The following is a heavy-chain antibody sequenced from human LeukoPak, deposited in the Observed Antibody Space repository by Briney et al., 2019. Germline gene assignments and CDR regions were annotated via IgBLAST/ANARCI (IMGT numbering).Heavy chain of an antibody. CDR1: GFTVSGNY. CDR2: IYGGGST. CDR3: ARDGVGGFDY. V-gene: IGHV3-53*04. D-gene: IGHD1-26*01. Sequence: GGSLRLSCAASGFTVSGNYMSWVRQAPGKGLEWVSIIYGGGSTYYADSVMGRFTISRHNSKNTLYLQMNTLRPEDTAVYYCARDGVGGFDYWGQGTLVTVSS. J-gene: IGHJ4*02.